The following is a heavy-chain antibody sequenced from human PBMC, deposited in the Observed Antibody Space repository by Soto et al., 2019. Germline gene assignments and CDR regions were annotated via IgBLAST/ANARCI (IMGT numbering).Heavy chain of an antibody. CDR1: GGSISSGDYY. CDR2: IYYSGST. V-gene: IGHV4-30-4*01. CDR3: ASFYDFRSGYDQAYLDY. J-gene: IGHJ4*02. Sequence: SETLSLTCTVSGGSISSGDYYWSWIRQPPGKGLEWIGHIYYSGSTYYNPSLKSRVTISVDTSKNQFSLKLSSVTAADTAVYYCASFYDFRSGYDQAYLDYWGQGTLVTVSS. D-gene: IGHD3-3*01.